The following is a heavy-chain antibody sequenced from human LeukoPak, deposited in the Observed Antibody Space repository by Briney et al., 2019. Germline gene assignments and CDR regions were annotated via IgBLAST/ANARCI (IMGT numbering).Heavy chain of an antibody. CDR1: GFGFSSYD. Sequence: GKSLRLSCAASGFGFSSYDMHWVRQAPGKGLEWVAIIWFDGSAKYYGDSVKGRFTISRDNSKSTLYLQMTSLRAEDSAFFYCTKRTDSTGSRASAFDVWGQGTVVTVSS. J-gene: IGHJ3*01. CDR2: IWFDGSAK. D-gene: IGHD2/OR15-2a*01. CDR3: TKRTDSTGSRASAFDV. V-gene: IGHV3-33*06.